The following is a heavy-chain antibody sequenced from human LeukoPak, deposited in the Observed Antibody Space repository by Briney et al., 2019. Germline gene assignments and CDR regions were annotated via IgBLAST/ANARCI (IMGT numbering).Heavy chain of an antibody. J-gene: IGHJ4*02. D-gene: IGHD2-15*01. CDR3: ARGSSVVALD. V-gene: IGHV3-74*01. CDR1: GFTFSSYW. CDR2: TTSEGSST. Sequence: GGSLRLSCAAPGFTFSSYWMHWVRQVPGKGLVWVSRTTSEGSSTSYADSVKGRLTISRDNAKNTLYLQMNSLRAEDTAVYYCARGSSVVALDWGQGTLVTVSS.